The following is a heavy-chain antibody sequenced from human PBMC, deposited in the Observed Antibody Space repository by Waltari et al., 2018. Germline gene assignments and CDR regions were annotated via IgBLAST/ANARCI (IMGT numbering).Heavy chain of an antibody. CDR1: GYIFINYF. J-gene: IGHJ3*02. CDR3: TVIAGDFDI. D-gene: IGHD2-21*01. Sequence: QVNLVQSGADVRKPGASVTVSCKASGYIFINYFIHWVRQAPGQGLEWIGRINCRNGGTDYAQKVQGRVTLTRDTSISTAYMELSGLTLDDTAIYYCTVIAGDFDIWGPGTMVTASS. V-gene: IGHV1-2*06. CDR2: INCRNGGT.